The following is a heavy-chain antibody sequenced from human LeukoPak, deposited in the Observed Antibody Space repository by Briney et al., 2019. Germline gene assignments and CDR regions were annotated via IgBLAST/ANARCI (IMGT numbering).Heavy chain of an antibody. CDR2: ITGSDGSS. D-gene: IGHD3-9*01. V-gene: IGHV3-23*01. CDR3: AKWGDCDILTGYYVPDY. J-gene: IGHJ4*02. Sequence: PGTSLRLSCVASGFTFTNYAMSWVRQAPGKGLEWVSAITGSDGSSYYADSVKGRFTISRDNSKNTLYLQVNSLRAEDTAVYYCAKWGDCDILTGYYVPDYWGQGTLVTVSS. CDR1: GFTFTNYA.